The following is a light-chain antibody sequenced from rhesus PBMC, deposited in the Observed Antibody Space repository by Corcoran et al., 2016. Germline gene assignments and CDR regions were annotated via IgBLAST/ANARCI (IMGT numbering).Light chain of an antibody. J-gene: IGLJ1*01. CDR3: AAWDDSLRAHV. CDR2: YND. CDR1: NSNIGSNA. V-gene: IGLV1-60*01. Sequence: SMLTQPPSASEAARKSVTISCSGSNSNIGSNAVSWYQQVPGTAPKLLIYYNDRRISGVSDRFSGSKSGTSASLAISGLQTEDESDDYCAAWDDSLRAHVFGGGTRLTVL.